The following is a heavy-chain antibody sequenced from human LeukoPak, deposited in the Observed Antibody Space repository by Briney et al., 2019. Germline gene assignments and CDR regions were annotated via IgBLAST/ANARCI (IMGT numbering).Heavy chain of an antibody. D-gene: IGHD3-10*01. CDR3: ARHVDGVGNDY. CDR1: GGSIISSYY. J-gene: IGHJ4*02. V-gene: IGHV4-39*01. CDR2: IYYSGRT. Sequence: SETLSLTCTVSGGSIISSYYWGWIRQPPGKGLEWTGNIYYSGRTYHNPSLKSRVTISVDTSKNQFSLKVTSVTAADSAIYYCARHVDGVGNDYWGQGTLVTVSS.